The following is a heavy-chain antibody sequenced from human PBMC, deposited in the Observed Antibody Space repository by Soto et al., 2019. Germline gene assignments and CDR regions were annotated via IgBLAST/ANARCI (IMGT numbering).Heavy chain of an antibody. D-gene: IGHD6-13*01. J-gene: IGHJ5*02. CDR3: ARDSSSWYTNWFDP. V-gene: IGHV1-18*04. CDR1: GYTFTGYY. CDR2: ISAYNGNT. Sequence: ASVKVSCKASGYTFTGYYVHWVRQAPGQGLEWMGWISAYNGNTNYAQKLQGRVTMTTDTSTSTAYMELRSLRSDDTAVYYCARDSSSWYTNWFDPWGQGTLVTVSS.